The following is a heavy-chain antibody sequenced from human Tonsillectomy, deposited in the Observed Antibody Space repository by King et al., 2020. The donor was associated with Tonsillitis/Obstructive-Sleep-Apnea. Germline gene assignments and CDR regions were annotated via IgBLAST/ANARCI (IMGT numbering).Heavy chain of an antibody. D-gene: IGHD3-3*01. J-gene: IGHJ6*03. CDR3: ARGASDLGPYYMDV. Sequence: QLVQSGAEVKKPGASVKVSCKASGYTFTTYPMHWVRQAPGQRPEWMGWINAGNGNTKYSQKFQGRVTITRDTSASTAYMELSSLRSEDTAVYYCARGASDLGPYYMDVWGKGTTVTVSS. CDR2: INAGNGNT. V-gene: IGHV1-3*01. CDR1: GYTFTTYP.